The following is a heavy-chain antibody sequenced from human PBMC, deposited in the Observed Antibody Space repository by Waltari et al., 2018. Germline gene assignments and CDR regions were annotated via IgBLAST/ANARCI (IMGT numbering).Heavy chain of an antibody. CDR2: INPNSGGT. CDR3: AVSGTTPYYYYGMDV. V-gene: IGHV1-2*06. Sequence: QVQLVQSGAEVKKPGASVKVSCKASGYTFTGYYMHWVRQAPGQGLEWMGRINPNSGGTNYAQKFQGRVTMTRDTSISTAYMELSRLRSDDTAVYYWAVSGTTPYYYYGMDVWGQGTTVTVSS. D-gene: IGHD1-7*01. CDR1: GYTFTGYY. J-gene: IGHJ6*02.